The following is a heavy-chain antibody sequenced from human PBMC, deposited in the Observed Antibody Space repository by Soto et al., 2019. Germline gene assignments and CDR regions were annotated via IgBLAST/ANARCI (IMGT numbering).Heavy chain of an antibody. Sequence: PGGSLRLSCAASGFTFSSYGMHWVRQAPGKGLEWVAVIWYDGSNKYYADSVKGRFTISRDNSKNTLYLQMNSLRAEDTAVYYCARFSGSYSPPPDYWGQGTLVTVSS. D-gene: IGHD1-26*01. V-gene: IGHV3-33*01. J-gene: IGHJ4*02. CDR1: GFTFSSYG. CDR3: ARFSGSYSPPPDY. CDR2: IWYDGSNK.